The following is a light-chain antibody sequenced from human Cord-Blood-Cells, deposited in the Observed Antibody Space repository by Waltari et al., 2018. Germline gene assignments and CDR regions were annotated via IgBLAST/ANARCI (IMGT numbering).Light chain of an antibody. Sequence: QSALTQPPSASGSPGQSVTISCTGTSSDVGGYHHVSWYQQHPGKAPKLMIYEVSKRPSGVPDRFSGSKSGNTASLTVSGLQAEDEADYYCSSYAGGYVFGTGTKVTVL. CDR2: EVS. CDR3: SSYAGGYV. V-gene: IGLV2-8*01. J-gene: IGLJ1*01. CDR1: SSDVGGYHH.